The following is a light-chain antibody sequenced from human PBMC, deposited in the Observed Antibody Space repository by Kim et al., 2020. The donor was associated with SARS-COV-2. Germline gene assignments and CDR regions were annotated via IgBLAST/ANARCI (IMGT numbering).Light chain of an antibody. J-gene: IGKJ2*01. CDR3: QQYNSDPFT. Sequence: DIQMTQSPATLSASVGDRVTITCRASHGISSWLAWYQQNPGKVPELLLYTASILQRGVPSRFSGNGSVTVFNLTINSLQSDDVATYYCQQYNSDPFTFGQGTKLEIK. V-gene: IGKV1-5*01. CDR2: TAS. CDR1: HGISSW.